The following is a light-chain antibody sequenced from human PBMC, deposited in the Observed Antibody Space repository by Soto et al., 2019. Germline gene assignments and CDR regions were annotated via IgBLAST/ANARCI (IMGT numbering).Light chain of an antibody. Sequence: DIQMTQSPSSLSASVGDRVTITCRASQSINTYLNWYQQKPGKAPKLLIFAASSLKIGVPSRFSGSGSGTDFTLTISSLQPDDFATYYCQQSYSMPFTFGPGTKVDIK. J-gene: IGKJ3*01. CDR1: QSINTY. CDR2: AAS. V-gene: IGKV1-39*01. CDR3: QQSYSMPFT.